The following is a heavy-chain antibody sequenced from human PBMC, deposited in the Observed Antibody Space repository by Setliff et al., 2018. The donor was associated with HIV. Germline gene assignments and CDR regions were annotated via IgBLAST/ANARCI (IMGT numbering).Heavy chain of an antibody. CDR1: GGSMSTYY. CDR3: ARVFPPIRGAPFGTPPGAFDI. Sequence: SETLSLTCSVSGGSMSTYYWSWIRQPAGPRLEWIGRVYTSGSTIYNPSLRSRVTMSVDTSKSEFSLKLNSVAAADTAVYYCARVFPPIRGAPFGTPPGAFDIWGQGTMVTVSS. J-gene: IGHJ3*02. V-gene: IGHV4-4*07. CDR2: VYTSGST. D-gene: IGHD2-15*01.